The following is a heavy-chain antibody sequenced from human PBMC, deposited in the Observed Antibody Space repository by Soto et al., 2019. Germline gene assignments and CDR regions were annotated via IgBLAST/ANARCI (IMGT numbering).Heavy chain of an antibody. D-gene: IGHD2-2*01. V-gene: IGHV3-30*03. J-gene: IGHJ1*01. Sequence: QVQLVESGGGVVQPGRSLRLSCAASGFTFSSYGMHWVRRAPGKGLEWVAVISYDGSNKYYADSVKGRFTISRDNSKNTLYLQMNSLRAEDTAVYYCASSDLGYCSSTSCYAGYFQHWGQGTLVTVSS. CDR3: ASSDLGYCSSTSCYAGYFQH. CDR1: GFTFSSYG. CDR2: ISYDGSNK.